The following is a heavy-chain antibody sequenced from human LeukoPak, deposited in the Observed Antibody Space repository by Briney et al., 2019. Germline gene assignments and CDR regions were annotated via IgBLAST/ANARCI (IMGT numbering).Heavy chain of an antibody. CDR2: ISGDGAST. Sequence: PGGSLTISCAASGFTFDDYAMHWVRQVPGKGLEWVSLISGDGASTFYADSVKGRFTISRDNAKDSLYLQMNSLRAEDTAVYYCARDHPLTGTTEFGWFDPWGQGTLVTVSS. D-gene: IGHD1-7*01. J-gene: IGHJ5*02. CDR1: GFTFDDYA. V-gene: IGHV3-43*02. CDR3: ARDHPLTGTTEFGWFDP.